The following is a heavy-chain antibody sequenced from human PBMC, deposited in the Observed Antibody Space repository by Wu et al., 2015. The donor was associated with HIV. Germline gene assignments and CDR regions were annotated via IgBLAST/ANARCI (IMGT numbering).Heavy chain of an antibody. CDR2: INVFDGIT. J-gene: IGHJ4*02. CDR3: ARDPPSGSYDVGAY. CDR1: GYTFINHG. D-gene: IGHD3-10*01. Sequence: QVQLVQSGAEVKKPGASVKVSCKASGYTFINHGLTWVRQAPGQGLDWMGWINVFDGITTYAQKFQGRVTMTTDTLTNTAYMELRSLRSDDTAVYYCARDPPSGSYDVGAYWGQGTLVTVSS. V-gene: IGHV1-18*01.